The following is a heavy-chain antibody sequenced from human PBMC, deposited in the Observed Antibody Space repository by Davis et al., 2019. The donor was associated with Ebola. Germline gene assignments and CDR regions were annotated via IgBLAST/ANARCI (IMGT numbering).Heavy chain of an antibody. D-gene: IGHD1-26*01. CDR3: ARRGIVGATGIYYYGMDV. J-gene: IGHJ6*02. CDR2: TNPSGGST. Sequence: ASVKVSCKASGYTFTSYYMHWVRQAPGQGLEWMGITNPSGGSTSYAQKFQGRVTMTRDTSTSTVYMELSSLRSEDTAVYYCARRGIVGATGIYYYGMDVWGQGTTVTVSS. CDR1: GYTFTSYY. V-gene: IGHV1-46*01.